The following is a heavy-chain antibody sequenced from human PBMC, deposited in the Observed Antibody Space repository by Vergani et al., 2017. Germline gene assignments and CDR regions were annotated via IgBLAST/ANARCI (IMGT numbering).Heavy chain of an antibody. CDR3: AREGGYSYGYYAFDI. D-gene: IGHD5-18*01. CDR2: IIPILGIA. J-gene: IGHJ3*02. Sequence: QVQLVQSGAEVKKPGSSVKVSCKASGGTFSSYAISWVRQAPGQGLEWMGRIIPILGIANYAQKFQGRVTITADKSTSTAYMELSSLRSEDTGVYYCAREGGYSYGYYAFDIWGQGTMVTVSS. CDR1: GGTFSSYA. V-gene: IGHV1-69*04.